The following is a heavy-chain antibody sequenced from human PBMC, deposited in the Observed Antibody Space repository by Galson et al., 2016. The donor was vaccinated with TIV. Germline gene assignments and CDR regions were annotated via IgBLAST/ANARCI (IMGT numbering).Heavy chain of an antibody. D-gene: IGHD3-16*02. CDR3: ARVLRTGSNPVVN. CDR1: GASISSGTYY. J-gene: IGHJ4*02. V-gene: IGHV4-61*02. CDR2: IKASGRT. Sequence: TLSLTCTVSGASISSGTYYWSWIRQPAGKGLEWIGRIKASGRTNYNPSLKSRVTISVDTSKNQFSLKLTSVTAADTAMYYCARVLRTGSNPVVNWGQGTLVTVSS.